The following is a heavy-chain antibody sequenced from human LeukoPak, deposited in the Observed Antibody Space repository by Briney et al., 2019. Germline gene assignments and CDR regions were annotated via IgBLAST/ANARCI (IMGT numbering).Heavy chain of an antibody. CDR2: IYTSGST. D-gene: IGHD6-19*01. Sequence: SETLSLTCTVSGGSISSGSYYWSWIRQPAGRGLEWIGRIYTSGSTNYNPSLKSRVTISVDTSKNQFSLKLSSVTAADTAVYYCAGLIAVAGPFDYWGQGTLVTVSS. CDR3: AGLIAVAGPFDY. CDR1: GGSISSGSYY. V-gene: IGHV4-61*02. J-gene: IGHJ4*02.